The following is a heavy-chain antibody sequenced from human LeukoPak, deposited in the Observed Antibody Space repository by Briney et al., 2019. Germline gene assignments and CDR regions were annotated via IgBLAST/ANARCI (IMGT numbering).Heavy chain of an antibody. CDR3: ARGVAALMDI. CDR2: IKQDASEK. CDR1: RFTFSNYW. V-gene: IGHV3-7*04. D-gene: IGHD6-6*01. Sequence: GGSLRLSCAASRFTFSNYWMNWVRQAPGKGLEWVANIKQDASEKYYVDSVRGRFTISRDNAKNSLYLQMDSLRGDDTAVYFCARGVAALMDIWGKGTTVTVSS. J-gene: IGHJ6*03.